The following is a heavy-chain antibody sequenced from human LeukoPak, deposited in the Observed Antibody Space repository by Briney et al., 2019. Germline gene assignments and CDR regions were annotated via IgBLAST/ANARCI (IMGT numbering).Heavy chain of an antibody. J-gene: IGHJ4*02. V-gene: IGHV3-7*01. CDR2: VKKDGSEK. CDR1: GFTFSNNW. CDR3: AREVRWGYYFDY. Sequence: PGGSLRLSCAVSGFTFSNNWMTWVRQAPGKGLEWVASVKKDGSEKYYVDSVKGRFTISRDNAKNSLYLQMNSLRAEDTAVYYCAREVRWGYYFDYWGQGTLVTVSS. D-gene: IGHD5-24*01.